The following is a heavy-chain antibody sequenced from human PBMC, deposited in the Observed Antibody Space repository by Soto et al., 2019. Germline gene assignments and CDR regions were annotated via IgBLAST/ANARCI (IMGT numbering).Heavy chain of an antibody. V-gene: IGHV6-1*01. CDR1: VDRVSSDSAA. J-gene: IGHJ6*02. CDR2: TYYRSKWYN. D-gene: IGHD6-6*01. CDR3: ARDLPLAARLRGYEARLDV. Sequence: SQTLSLTCAISVDRVSSDSAAWNLISQSPSRGLEWLGRTYYRSKWYNDYAVSVKSRITINPDTSKNQFSLQLNSVTPEDTAVYYSARDLPLAARLRGYEARLDVWGQGTTVTVSS.